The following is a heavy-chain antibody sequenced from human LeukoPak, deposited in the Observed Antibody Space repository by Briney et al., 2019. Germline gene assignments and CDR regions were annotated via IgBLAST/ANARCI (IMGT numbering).Heavy chain of an antibody. Sequence: SETLSLTCTVSGGSISSYYWSWIRQPPGKGLEWIGYIYYSGSTNYNPSLKSRVTISVDTSKNQFSPKLSSVTAADTAVYYCARAMVRGVQYWFDPWGQGTLVTVSS. CDR2: IYYSGST. CDR1: GGSISSYY. V-gene: IGHV4-59*01. J-gene: IGHJ5*02. D-gene: IGHD3-10*01. CDR3: ARAMVRGVQYWFDP.